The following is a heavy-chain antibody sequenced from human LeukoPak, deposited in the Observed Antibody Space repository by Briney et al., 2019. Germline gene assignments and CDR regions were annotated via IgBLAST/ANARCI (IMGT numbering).Heavy chain of an antibody. CDR3: ARGRDYGDYSPHSDY. D-gene: IGHD4-17*01. J-gene: IGHJ4*02. CDR2: IYYSGST. Sequence: SETLSLTCTVSGGSISSGGYYWSWIRQRPGKGLEWIGYIYYSGSTYYNPSLKSRVTISVDTSKNQFSLKLSSVTAADTAVYYCARGRDYGDYSPHSDYWGQGTLVTVSS. CDR1: GGSISSGGYY. V-gene: IGHV4-31*03.